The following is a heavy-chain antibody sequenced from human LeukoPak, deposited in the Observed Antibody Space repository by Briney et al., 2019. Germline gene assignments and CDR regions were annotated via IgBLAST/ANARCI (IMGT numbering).Heavy chain of an antibody. CDR3: ARESAGGPDY. J-gene: IGHJ4*02. V-gene: IGHV3-7*05. CDR1: GFTLSSHW. Sequence: PGGSLRLSCAASGFTLSSHWMSWVRQAPGEGREGVANIKQGGSEQYYADSVRCRFTISRDNAKNSLYLQMNSLTDEDTAIYYCARESAGGPDYWGQGTLVTVSS. CDR2: IKQGGSEQ. D-gene: IGHD6-19*01.